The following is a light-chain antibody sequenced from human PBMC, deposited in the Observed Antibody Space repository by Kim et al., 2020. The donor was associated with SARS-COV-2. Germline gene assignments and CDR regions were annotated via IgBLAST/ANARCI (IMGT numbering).Light chain of an antibody. J-gene: IGKJ5*01. CDR2: GAS. CDR1: QSVVRN. CDR3: QQYHNWPPIT. V-gene: IGKV3-15*01. Sequence: ELVLTQSPGTLSVSPGERATLFCRASQSVVRNLAWYQQKPGQAPRLLIYGASTRATGIPARFSGSGSGTEFTLTISSLQSEDFAVYYCQQYHNWPPITFGQGTRLEIK.